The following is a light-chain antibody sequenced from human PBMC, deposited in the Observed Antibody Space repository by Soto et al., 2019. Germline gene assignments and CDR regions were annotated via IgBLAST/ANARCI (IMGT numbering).Light chain of an antibody. CDR3: QQYAASRT. J-gene: IGKJ1*01. Sequence: ESVLTPSPGTLSLSPGERATLSCSSSQSVSSSYLAWYQQKPGQAPRLLIYGASSRATGIPDRFSGRGSGTDFTLTISRLEPEDFAVYYCQQYAASRTFGQGTKVDI. CDR1: QSVSSSY. CDR2: GAS. V-gene: IGKV3-20*01.